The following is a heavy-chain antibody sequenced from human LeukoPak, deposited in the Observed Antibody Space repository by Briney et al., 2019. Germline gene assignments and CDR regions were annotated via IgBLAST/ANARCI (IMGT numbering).Heavy chain of an antibody. D-gene: IGHD3-22*01. J-gene: IGHJ5*02. V-gene: IGHV3-33*01. CDR2: IWYDGSNK. Sequence: GGSLRLSCAASGFTFSSYGMHWVRQAPGKGLEWGAVIWYDGSNKYYADSVTGRFTISRDNSRNTLYLQMSSLRAEDTAVYYCARDDEVYYDSSGYYAWGQGTLVTVSS. CDR1: GFTFSSYG. CDR3: ARDDEVYYDSSGYYA.